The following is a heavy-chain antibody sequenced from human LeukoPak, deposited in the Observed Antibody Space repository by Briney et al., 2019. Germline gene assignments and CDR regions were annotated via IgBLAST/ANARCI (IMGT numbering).Heavy chain of an antibody. Sequence: SETLSLTCTVSGGSFSSSSYYWGWIRQPPGKGLEWIGSFYYSGSTYYNPSLKSRVTISVDTSRNQFSLKLSSVTAADTAIYYCARIDGGHHLSPFDYWGPGTLVTVSS. CDR1: GGSFSSSSYY. CDR2: FYYSGST. D-gene: IGHD4-23*01. V-gene: IGHV4-39*01. J-gene: IGHJ4*02. CDR3: ARIDGGHHLSPFDY.